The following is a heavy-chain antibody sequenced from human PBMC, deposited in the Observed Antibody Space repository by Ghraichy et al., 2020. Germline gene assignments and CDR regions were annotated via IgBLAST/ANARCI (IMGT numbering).Heavy chain of an antibody. D-gene: IGHD1-26*01. CDR3: VREFFSGSYNY. CDR2: INGDGSST. CDR1: GFILSNYW. J-gene: IGHJ4*02. V-gene: IGHV3-74*01. Sequence: GGSLRLSCAASGFILSNYWMHWVRQPPGEGLMWVSRINGDGSSTDYADSVRGRFTISRDNAKNTLYLEMNSLRVEDTAVYYCVREFFSGSYNYWGQGTLVTVSS.